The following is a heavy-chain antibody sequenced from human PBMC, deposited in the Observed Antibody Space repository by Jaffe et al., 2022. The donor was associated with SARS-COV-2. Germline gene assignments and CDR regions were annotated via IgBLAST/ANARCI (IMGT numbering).Heavy chain of an antibody. CDR1: GGSISSYY. V-gene: IGHV4-59*01. J-gene: IGHJ5*02. CDR3: ARGGGHGWFDP. Sequence: QVQLQESGPGLVKPSETLSLTCTVSGGSISSYYWSWIRQPPGKGLEWIGYIYYSGSTNYNPSLKSRVTISVDTSKNQFSLKLSSVTAADTAVYYCARGGGHGWFDPWGQGTLVTVSS. CDR2: IYYSGST.